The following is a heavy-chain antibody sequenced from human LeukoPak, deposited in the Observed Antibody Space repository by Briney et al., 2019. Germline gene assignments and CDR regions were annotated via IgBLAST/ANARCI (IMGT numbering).Heavy chain of an antibody. Sequence: ASVKVSCKDSGYTFTGYYMNWVGQAPGQGSEWMGRINPNSGGTNYAQKFQGRVTMTRHTSISTAYMELSRLRSDDTAVYYCARVGDGLNDAFDIWGQGTMVTVSS. CDR1: GYTFTGYY. CDR3: ARVGDGLNDAFDI. D-gene: IGHD5-24*01. CDR2: INPNSGGT. J-gene: IGHJ3*02. V-gene: IGHV1-2*06.